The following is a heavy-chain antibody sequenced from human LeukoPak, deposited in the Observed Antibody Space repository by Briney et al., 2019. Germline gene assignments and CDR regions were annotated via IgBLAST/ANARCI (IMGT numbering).Heavy chain of an antibody. Sequence: ASVKVSCKASGYTFTSYYMHWVRQAPGQGLEWMGIINPSGGSTSYAQKFQGRVTMTRDMSTSTVYMELSSLRSDDTAVYYCARGSHYGSGSYYNGSPDYWGQGTLVTVSS. J-gene: IGHJ4*02. V-gene: IGHV1-46*01. CDR2: INPSGGST. CDR3: ARGSHYGSGSYYNGSPDY. CDR1: GYTFTSYY. D-gene: IGHD3-10*01.